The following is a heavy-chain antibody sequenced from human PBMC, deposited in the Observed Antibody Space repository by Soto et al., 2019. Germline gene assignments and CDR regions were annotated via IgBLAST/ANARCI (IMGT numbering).Heavy chain of an antibody. CDR1: GYTFTSYG. CDR2: ISAYNGNT. V-gene: IGHV1-18*01. J-gene: IGHJ6*03. Sequence: ASVKVSCKASGYTFTSYGISWVRQAPGQGLEWMGWISAYNGNTNYAQKLQGRVTMTTDTSTSTAYMELRSLRSDDTAVYYCARDQDGVRGLDHYYYYYYMDVWGKGTTVTVS. CDR3: ARDQDGVRGLDHYYYYYYMDV. D-gene: IGHD2-21*01.